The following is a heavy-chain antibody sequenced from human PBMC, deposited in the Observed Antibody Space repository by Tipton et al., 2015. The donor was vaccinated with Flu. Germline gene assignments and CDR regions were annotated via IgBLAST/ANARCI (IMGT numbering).Heavy chain of an antibody. J-gene: IGHJ5*02. CDR3: ARRDHSNYVSDPKNWFDA. D-gene: IGHD4-11*01. V-gene: IGHV4-38-2*01. CDR2: IHRTGST. CDR1: GDSIDSRYF. Sequence: TLSLTCSVSGDSIDSRYFWAWIRQTPERGLEWIGNIHRTGSTYYSPSLKSRVTMSVDTSKNQFSLRLRSVTATDTAVYYCARRDHSNYVSDPKNWFDAWGQGTLVTVSS.